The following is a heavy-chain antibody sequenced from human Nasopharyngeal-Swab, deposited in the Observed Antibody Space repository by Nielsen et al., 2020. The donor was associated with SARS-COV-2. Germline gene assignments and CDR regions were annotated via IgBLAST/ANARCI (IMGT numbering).Heavy chain of an antibody. CDR3: ARGGAARPGFDY. J-gene: IGHJ4*02. D-gene: IGHD6-6*01. V-gene: IGHV4-31*02. Sequence: WIRQPPGKGLEWIGYIYYSGSTYYNPSLKSRVTISVDTSKNQFSLKLSSVTVADTAVYYCARGGAARPGFDYWGQGTLVTVSS. CDR2: IYYSGST.